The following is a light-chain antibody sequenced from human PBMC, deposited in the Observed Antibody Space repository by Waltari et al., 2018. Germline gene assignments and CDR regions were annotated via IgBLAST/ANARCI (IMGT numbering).Light chain of an antibody. V-gene: IGKV1D-12*01. Sequence: DFQVTQSPSSVSASVGDTVTITCRAGQGLPSWLTWYQQKPGRAPSLLIYGAYSLQSGVPSRFGGGGSGPDFTLTIANLQPEDSATYYCQQANNWAFGQGTKVEIK. J-gene: IGKJ1*01. CDR1: QGLPSW. CDR2: GAY. CDR3: QQANNWA.